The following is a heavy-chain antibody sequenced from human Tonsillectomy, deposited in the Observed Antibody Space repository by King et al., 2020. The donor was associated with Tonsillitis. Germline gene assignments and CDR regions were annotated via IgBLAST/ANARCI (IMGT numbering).Heavy chain of an antibody. Sequence: GQLVQSGAEVKKPGESLKISCKGSGYSFTNYWIGWVRQMPGKGLEWMGIIFPGDSDTRYSPSFQGQVTISADKSISTAYLQWSSLKASDTAMYYCARPRFIATAGFSFDYWGQGTLVTVSS. CDR1: GYSFTNYW. J-gene: IGHJ4*02. V-gene: IGHV5-51*01. CDR3: ARPRFIATAGFSFDY. CDR2: IFPGDSDT. D-gene: IGHD6-13*01.